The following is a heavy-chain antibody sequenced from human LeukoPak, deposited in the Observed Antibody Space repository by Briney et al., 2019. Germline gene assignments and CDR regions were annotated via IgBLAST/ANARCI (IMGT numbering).Heavy chain of an antibody. CDR3: ARGSQSLGYCSGGSCRAKIFDY. V-gene: IGHV4-34*01. CDR2: INHSGST. D-gene: IGHD2-15*01. CDR1: GGSFSGYY. Sequence: SETLSLTCAVYGGSFSGYYWSWIRQPPGKGLEWIGEINHSGSTNYNPSLKSRVTISVDTSKNQFSLKLSSVTAADTAVYYCARGSQSLGYCSGGSCRAKIFDYWGQGTQVTVSS. J-gene: IGHJ4*02.